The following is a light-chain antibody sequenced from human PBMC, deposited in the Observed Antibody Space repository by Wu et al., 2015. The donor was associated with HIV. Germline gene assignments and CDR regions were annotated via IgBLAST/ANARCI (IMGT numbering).Light chain of an antibody. CDR3: QQRSNWPPYT. CDR2: GAS. CDR1: QSIGSN. J-gene: IGKJ2*01. Sequence: EIVVTQSPATLSVSPGEGATLSCRASQSIGSNLAWYQQRDGQAPRLLISGASTRATGIPARFSGSGSGTDFTLTISSLQSEDFAVYYCQQRSNWPPYTFGQGTKLEIK. V-gene: IGKV3-15*01.